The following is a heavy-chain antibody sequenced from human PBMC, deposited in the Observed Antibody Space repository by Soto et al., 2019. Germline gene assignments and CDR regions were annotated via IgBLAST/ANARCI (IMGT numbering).Heavy chain of an antibody. D-gene: IGHD2-8*01. J-gene: IGHJ6*03. Sequence: ASVKVSCKASGYTFTSYDINWVRQDTGQGLEWMGWMNPNSGNTGYAQKFQGRVTMTRNTSISTAYMELSSLRSEDTAVYYCARGEYCTNGVCYTAISYYYYYYMDVWGKGTTVTVSS. CDR2: MNPNSGNT. CDR1: GYTFTSYD. CDR3: ARGEYCTNGVCYTAISYYYYYYMDV. V-gene: IGHV1-8*01.